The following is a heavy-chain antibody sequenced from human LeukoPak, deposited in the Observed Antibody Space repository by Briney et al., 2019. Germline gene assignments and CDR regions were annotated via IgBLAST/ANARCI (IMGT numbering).Heavy chain of an antibody. Sequence: GGSLRLSCAASGFIFSNYGMSWVRQAPGKGLEWVSSISGSATSHLYADSVKGRFTISRDNAKNSLYLQMNSLRAEDTAVYYCASFFGVVTPFDYWGQGTLVTVSS. D-gene: IGHD3-3*01. J-gene: IGHJ4*02. V-gene: IGHV3-21*01. CDR3: ASFFGVVTPFDY. CDR2: ISGSATSH. CDR1: GFIFSNYG.